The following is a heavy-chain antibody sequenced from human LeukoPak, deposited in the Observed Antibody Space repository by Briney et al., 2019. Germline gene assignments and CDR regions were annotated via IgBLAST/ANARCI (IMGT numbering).Heavy chain of an antibody. V-gene: IGHV1-69*13. CDR1: GGTFSSYA. Sequence: ASVKVSCKXSGGTFSSYAISWVRQAPGQGLEWMGGIIPIFGTANYAQKFQGRVTITADESTSTAYMELSSLRSEDTAVYYCARGLNCTNGVCYNDYWGQGTLVTVSS. CDR2: IIPIFGTA. D-gene: IGHD2-8*01. CDR3: ARGLNCTNGVCYNDY. J-gene: IGHJ4*02.